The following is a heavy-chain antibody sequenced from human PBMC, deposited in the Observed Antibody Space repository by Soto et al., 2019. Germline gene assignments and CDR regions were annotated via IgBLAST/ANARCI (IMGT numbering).Heavy chain of an antibody. CDR3: ATLGLQQAF. J-gene: IGHJ4*02. D-gene: IGHD2-21*02. Sequence: GGSLRLSCAASGFTLNTWMHWVRQAPREGLVWVSSIDSVGSITRYADSVMGRFTISRDNANNPLYLQMNSLRAEDTAVYYCATLGLQQAFCGQGTRVTVSS. CDR1: GFTLNTW. V-gene: IGHV3-74*01. CDR2: IDSVGSIT.